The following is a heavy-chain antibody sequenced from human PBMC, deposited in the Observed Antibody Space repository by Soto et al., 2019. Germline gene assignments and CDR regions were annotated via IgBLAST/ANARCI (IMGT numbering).Heavy chain of an antibody. D-gene: IGHD2-15*01. CDR1: GGSISSYY. V-gene: IGHV4-59*01. J-gene: IGHJ5*02. CDR3: AREITDIDSAYWFDP. Sequence: SETLSLTCTVSGGSISSYYWSWIRQPPGKGLEWIGYIYYSGSTNYNPSLKSRVTISVDTSKNQFSLKLSSVTAADTAVYYCAREITDIDSAYWFDPWGQGTLVTVSS. CDR2: IYYSGST.